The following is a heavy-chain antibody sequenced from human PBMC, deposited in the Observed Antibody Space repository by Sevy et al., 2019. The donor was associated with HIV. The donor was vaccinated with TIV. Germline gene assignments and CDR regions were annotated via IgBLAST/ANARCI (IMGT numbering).Heavy chain of an antibody. CDR2: MYYSGST. CDR1: GDSISSTSYY. Sequence: SQTLSLTCTVSGDSISSTSYYWGWIRQPPGKGLEWIGSMYYSGSTYYNPSLKSRVIISVDTSKNQLSLKLRSVTAADTAMYYCARHGDHYYGMDVWGQGTTVTVSS. D-gene: IGHD7-27*01. J-gene: IGHJ6*02. V-gene: IGHV4-39*01. CDR3: ARHGDHYYGMDV.